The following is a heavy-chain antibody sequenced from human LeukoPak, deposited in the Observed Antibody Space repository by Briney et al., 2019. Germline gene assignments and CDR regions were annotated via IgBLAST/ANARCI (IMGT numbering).Heavy chain of an antibody. CDR2: IYYSGST. V-gene: IGHV4-59*01. CDR3: AGASPLESDFDY. Sequence: PSETLSLTCTVSGGSISSYYGSWIRQPPGKGLEWIGYIYYSGSTNYNPSLKSRVTISVDTSKNQFSLKLSSVTAADTAVYYCAGASPLESDFDYWGQGTLVTVSS. J-gene: IGHJ4*02. CDR1: GGSISSYY. D-gene: IGHD1-1*01.